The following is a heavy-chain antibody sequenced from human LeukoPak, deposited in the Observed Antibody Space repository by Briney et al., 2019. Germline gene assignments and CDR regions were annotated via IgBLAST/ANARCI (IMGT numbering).Heavy chain of an antibody. CDR2: IYSGGST. D-gene: IGHD6-13*01. Sequence: GGSLRLSCAASGFTVSSNYMSWVRQAPGKGLEWVSVIYSGGSTYYADSVKGRFTISRDNSKNTLYLQMNSLRAEDTAVYYCARELSYSSSWYGPFDYWGQGTLVTVSS. V-gene: IGHV3-53*01. CDR1: GFTVSSNY. J-gene: IGHJ4*02. CDR3: ARELSYSSSWYGPFDY.